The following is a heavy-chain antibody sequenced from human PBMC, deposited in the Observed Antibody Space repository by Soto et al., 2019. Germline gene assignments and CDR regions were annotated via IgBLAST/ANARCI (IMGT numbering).Heavy chain of an antibody. CDR1: VGSIRSGGYS. J-gene: IGHJ4*02. Sequence: SEALSLTCAVSVGSIRSGGYSWSWIRQPPGKGLEWIGYIYHSGSTYYNPSLKSRVTISVDKSKNQFSLKLSSVTAADTAVYYCARSKWELGYYLDNWGQGTLVTVSS. CDR3: ARSKWELGYYLDN. CDR2: IYHSGST. D-gene: IGHD1-26*01. V-gene: IGHV4-30-2*01.